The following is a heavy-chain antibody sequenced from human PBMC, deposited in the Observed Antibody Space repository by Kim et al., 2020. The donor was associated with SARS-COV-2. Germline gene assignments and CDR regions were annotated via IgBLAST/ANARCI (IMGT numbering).Heavy chain of an antibody. CDR3: ATGGGHPSGRYIPMLEGFIDS. J-gene: IGHJ4*02. Sequence: ASVKVSCKASGYRFTNYYFNWVRLAPGRGLEWMGLIIPSDDSTTLGQEFRGRVTLTRDASTDTFYMEVSRLRSDDTAVYYCATGGGHPSGRYIPMLEGFIDSWGPGTQVTVSS. D-gene: IGHD5-12*01. CDR1: GYRFTNYY. V-gene: IGHV1-46*01. CDR2: IIPSDDST.